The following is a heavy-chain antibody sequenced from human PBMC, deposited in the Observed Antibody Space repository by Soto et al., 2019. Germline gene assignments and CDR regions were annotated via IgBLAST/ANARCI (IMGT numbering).Heavy chain of an antibody. Sequence: GGSLRLSCAASGFTFSSYAMSWVRQAPGKGLEWVSAISGSGGSTYYADSVKGRFTISRDNSKNTLYLQMNSLRAEDTAVYYCAKVALYRFVYYYYMDVWGKGTTVTVSS. J-gene: IGHJ6*03. CDR3: AKVALYRFVYYYYMDV. V-gene: IGHV3-23*01. CDR1: GFTFSSYA. CDR2: ISGSGGST. D-gene: IGHD3-16*01.